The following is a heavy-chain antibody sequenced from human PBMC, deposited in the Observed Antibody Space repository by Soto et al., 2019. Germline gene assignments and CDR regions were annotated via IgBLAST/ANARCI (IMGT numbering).Heavy chain of an antibody. CDR2: ISAYNGNT. CDR3: ARERYCSGGSCYSRWFDP. D-gene: IGHD2-15*01. J-gene: IGHJ5*02. CDR1: GYTFTSYG. Sequence: QVQLVQSGAEVKKPGASVKVSCKASGYTFTSYGISWVRQAPGQGLEWMGWISAYNGNTNYAQKLQGRVTMTTDTSTSTAYMERRSLRSDDTAVYYCARERYCSGGSCYSRWFDPWGQGTLVTVSS. V-gene: IGHV1-18*01.